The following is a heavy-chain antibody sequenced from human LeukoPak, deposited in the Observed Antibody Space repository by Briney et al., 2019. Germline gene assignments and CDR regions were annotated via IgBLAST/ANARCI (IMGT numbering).Heavy chain of an antibody. J-gene: IGHJ6*02. CDR1: GFTFSSYA. D-gene: IGHD3-22*01. Sequence: GGSLRLSCAASGFTFSSYAMHWVRQAPGKGLEWVAIISSDGSQKFYADSVKGRFTISRDNSKNTLYLQMNSQRADDTAEYYCAKEVLDSTGFYYYYHYGMDVWGQGTTVTVSS. V-gene: IGHV3-30*18. CDR3: AKEVLDSTGFYYYYHYGMDV. CDR2: ISSDGSQK.